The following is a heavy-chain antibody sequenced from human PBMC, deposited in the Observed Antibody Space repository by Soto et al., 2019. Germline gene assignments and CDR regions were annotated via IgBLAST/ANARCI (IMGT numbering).Heavy chain of an antibody. J-gene: IGHJ6*02. D-gene: IGHD4-17*01. V-gene: IGHV1-69*13. CDR1: GGTFSSYA. CDR2: IIPIFGTA. Sequence: VKVSCKASGGTFSSYAISWVRQAPGQGLEWMGGIIPIFGTANYAQKFQGRVTITADESTSTAYMELSSLRSEDTAVYYCARDSTVSSTPYYYYYGMDVWGQGTTVTVSS. CDR3: ARDSTVSSTPYYYYYGMDV.